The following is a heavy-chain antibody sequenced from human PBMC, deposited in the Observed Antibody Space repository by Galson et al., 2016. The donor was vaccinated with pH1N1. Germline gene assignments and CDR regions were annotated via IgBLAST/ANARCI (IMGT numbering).Heavy chain of an antibody. CDR3: ASPPPSSGHLNYYYYMDV. Sequence: SVKVSCKASGDTLDRYAISWVRQAPGQGLEWMGGIIPIFGAATYSQKFQGRVTITGDKSTSTAYMELSSLRSEDTAVYYCASPPPSSGHLNYYYYMDVWCKGTTVTVSS. J-gene: IGHJ6*03. CDR1: GDTLDRYA. V-gene: IGHV1-69*06. CDR2: IIPIFGAA. D-gene: IGHD3-3*01.